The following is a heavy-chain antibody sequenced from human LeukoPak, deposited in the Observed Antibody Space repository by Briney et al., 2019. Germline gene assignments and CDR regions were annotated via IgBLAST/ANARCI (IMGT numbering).Heavy chain of an antibody. CDR2: MNPKSGNR. J-gene: IGHJ5*02. D-gene: IGHD2-15*01. Sequence: ASVKVSCKASGYTFTSFDINWVRQATGQRPEWMGWMNPKSGNRGYAQKFQGRVTMTRNTSINTAYMELSSLRSEDTAVYYCARRLGCANKTSCYNWFDPWGQGTLVTVSS. CDR1: GYTFTSFD. CDR3: ARRLGCANKTSCYNWFDP. V-gene: IGHV1-8*01.